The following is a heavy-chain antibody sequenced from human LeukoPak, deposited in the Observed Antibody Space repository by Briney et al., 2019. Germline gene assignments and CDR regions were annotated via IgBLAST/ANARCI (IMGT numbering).Heavy chain of an antibody. J-gene: IGHJ4*02. CDR1: GFTFSSYA. CDR2: ISGSGGST. CDR3: AREWGITMVRGVLGYFDY. V-gene: IGHV3-23*01. Sequence: GGSLRLSCAASGFTFSSYAMSWVRQAPGKGLEWVSAISGSGGSTYYADSVKGRFTISRDNSKNTLYLQMNSLRAEDTAVYYCAREWGITMVRGVLGYFDYWGQGTLVTVSS. D-gene: IGHD3-10*01.